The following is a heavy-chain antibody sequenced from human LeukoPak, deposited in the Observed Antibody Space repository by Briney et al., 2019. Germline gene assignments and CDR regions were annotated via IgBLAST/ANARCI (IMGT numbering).Heavy chain of an antibody. V-gene: IGHV3-9*03. D-gene: IGHD7-27*01. CDR1: GFTFDYYA. J-gene: IGHJ4*02. CDR2: ISWNSGSI. CDR3: AKATPSGVSWGNYYFDY. Sequence: GRSLRLSCAASGFTFDYYAMHWVRQAPGKGLEWVSGISWNSGSIGYADSVKGRFTISRDNAKNSLYLQMNSLRAEDMALYYCAKATPSGVSWGNYYFDYWGQGTLVTVSS.